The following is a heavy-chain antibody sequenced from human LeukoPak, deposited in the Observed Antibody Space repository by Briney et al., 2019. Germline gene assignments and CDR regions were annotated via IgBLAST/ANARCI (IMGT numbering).Heavy chain of an antibody. CDR2: MSYSGAT. CDR1: GGSISSSSSH. D-gene: IGHD2-2*01. Sequence: PSETLSLTCTVSGGSISSSSSHSGWIRQSPGEGLQWITSMSYSGATYYNPSLQSRVTISVDTSKNQFSLKLYSVTAADTAVYYRARHCRAVLVVPVARGDYFDYLGQGTLVTVSS. J-gene: IGHJ4*02. CDR3: ARHCRAVLVVPVARGDYFDY. V-gene: IGHV4-39*01.